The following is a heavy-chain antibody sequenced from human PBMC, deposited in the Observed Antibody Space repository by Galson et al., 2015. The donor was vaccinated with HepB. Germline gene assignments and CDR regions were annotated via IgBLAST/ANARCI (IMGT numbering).Heavy chain of an antibody. J-gene: IGHJ3*02. V-gene: IGHV1-8*01. CDR1: GYTFTSYD. CDR2: MNPNSGNT. D-gene: IGHD3-16*02. Sequence: SVKVSCKASGYTFTSYDINWVRQATGQGLEWMGWMNPNSGNTGYAQKFQGRVTMTRNTSISTAYMELSSLRSEDTAVYYCAGAGDLSLDAFHIWGQGTMVTVSS. CDR3: AGAGDLSLDAFHI.